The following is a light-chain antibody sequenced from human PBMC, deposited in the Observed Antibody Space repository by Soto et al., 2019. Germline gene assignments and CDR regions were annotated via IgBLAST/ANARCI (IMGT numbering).Light chain of an antibody. CDR2: GAT. J-gene: IGLJ2*01. CDR3: CSYTSSTTPR. CDR1: SSDVGSSDL. V-gene: IGLV2-14*02. Sequence: QSALTQPASVSGSPGQSITISCTGTSSDVGSSDLVSWYQQHPGKVPKLILYGATKRPSGVSNRFSGSKSGNTASLTISGLQAEDEADYYCCSYTSSTTPRFGVGTKLTVL.